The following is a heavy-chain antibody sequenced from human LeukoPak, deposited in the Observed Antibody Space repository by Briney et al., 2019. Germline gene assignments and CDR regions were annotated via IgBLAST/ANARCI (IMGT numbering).Heavy chain of an antibody. CDR1: GFNFSSYA. J-gene: IGHJ4*02. CDR3: AKQASGSYDY. CDR2: ISGSGGST. D-gene: IGHD1-26*01. V-gene: IGHV3-23*01. Sequence: PGGSLRLSCAASGFNFSSYAMSWVRQAPGKGLEWVSAISGSGGSTYYADSVKGRFTISRDTSKNTLYLQMNSLSAEDSAVYYCAKQASGSYDYWGQGTLVTVSS.